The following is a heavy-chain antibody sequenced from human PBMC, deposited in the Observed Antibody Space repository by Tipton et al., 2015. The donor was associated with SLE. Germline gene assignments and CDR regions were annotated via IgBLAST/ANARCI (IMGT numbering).Heavy chain of an antibody. CDR3: ARVSITMIAVY. CDR1: GGSISSGDYY. CDR2: IYYSGST. V-gene: IGHV4-61*08. D-gene: IGHD3-22*01. J-gene: IGHJ4*02. Sequence: LRLSCTVSGGSISSGDYYWSWIRQPPGKGLEWIGYIYYSGSTNYNPSLKSRVTISVDTSKNQFSLKLSSVTAADTAVYYCARVSITMIAVYWGQGTLVTVSS.